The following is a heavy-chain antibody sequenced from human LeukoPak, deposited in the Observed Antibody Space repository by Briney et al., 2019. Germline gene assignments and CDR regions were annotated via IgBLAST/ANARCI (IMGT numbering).Heavy chain of an antibody. Sequence: ASVKVSCKTSGYTFTNYAISWVRQAPGQGLEWMGRINPNSGGTNYAQKFQGRVTMTRDTSISTAYMELSRLRSDDTAVYYCARGGNFDYWGQGTPVTVSS. J-gene: IGHJ4*02. CDR3: ARGGNFDY. V-gene: IGHV1-2*06. CDR2: INPNSGGT. CDR1: GYTFTNYA. D-gene: IGHD4-23*01.